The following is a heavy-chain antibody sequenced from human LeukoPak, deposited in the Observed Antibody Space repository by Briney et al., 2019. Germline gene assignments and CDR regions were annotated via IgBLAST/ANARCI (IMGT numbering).Heavy chain of an antibody. CDR3: ARVPPLFDIVVVPAAPDY. D-gene: IGHD2-2*01. V-gene: IGHV1-18*01. Sequence: AASVKVSCKASGYTFTSYGISWVRQAPGQGLEWMGWISAYNGDTNYAQKLQGRVTMTTDTSTSTAYMELRSLRSDDTAVYYCARVPPLFDIVVVPAAPDYWGQGTLVTVSS. CDR2: ISAYNGDT. J-gene: IGHJ4*02. CDR1: GYTFTSYG.